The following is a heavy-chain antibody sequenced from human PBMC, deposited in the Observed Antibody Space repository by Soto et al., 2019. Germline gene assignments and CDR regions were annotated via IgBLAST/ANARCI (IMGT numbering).Heavy chain of an antibody. J-gene: IGHJ6*03. CDR1: GDSVSSNSAG. D-gene: IGHD5-12*01. Sequence: QVQLQLSGPGLMKPSQTLSLTCAISGDSVSSNSAGLNWVRQTPSRGLEWLGRTYYKSKWFNNYAVSVKSRITINPDTSQNQFSLQLDSVTPEDTAVYYCARGSWDDVSGHYYMDVWGKGTTVTVSS. V-gene: IGHV6-1*01. CDR2: TYYKSKWFN. CDR3: ARGSWDDVSGHYYMDV.